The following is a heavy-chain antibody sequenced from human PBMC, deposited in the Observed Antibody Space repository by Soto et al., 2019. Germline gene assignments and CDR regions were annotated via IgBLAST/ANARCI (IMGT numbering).Heavy chain of an antibody. J-gene: IGHJ6*02. CDR1: GGTFSSYA. CDR3: ARDRSKEWELLPYYYYYGMDV. Sequence: QVQLVQSGAEVKKPGSSVKVSCKASGGTFSSYAISWVRQAPGQGLEWMGGIIPIFGTANYAQKFQGRVTITADESTSTAYMELSSLRSEDTAVYYCARDRSKEWELLPYYYYYGMDVWGQGTTVTVSS. CDR2: IIPIFGTA. V-gene: IGHV1-69*12. D-gene: IGHD1-26*01.